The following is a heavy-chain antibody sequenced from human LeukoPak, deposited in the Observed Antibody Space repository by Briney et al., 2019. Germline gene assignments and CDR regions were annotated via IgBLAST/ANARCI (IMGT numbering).Heavy chain of an antibody. CDR2: IGTAGDT. J-gene: IGHJ4*02. Sequence: GGSLRLSCAASGFTFSSYDMHWVRQATGKGLEWVSAIGTAGDTYYPGSVKGRFTISRENAKNSLYPQMNSLRAEDTAVYYCARVFAGAASSYDYWGQGTLVTVSS. V-gene: IGHV3-13*01. CDR1: GFTFSSYD. CDR3: ARVFAGAASSYDY. D-gene: IGHD6-13*01.